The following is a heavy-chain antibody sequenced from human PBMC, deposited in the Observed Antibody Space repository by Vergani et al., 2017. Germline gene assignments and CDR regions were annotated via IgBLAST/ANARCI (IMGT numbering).Heavy chain of an antibody. CDR3: AKEGGGYCSGGTCYPEY. CDR1: GFTFNSYG. CDR2: IRSDESRR. J-gene: IGHJ4*02. V-gene: IGHV3-30*02. Sequence: QVQLVESGGGVVRPGGSLRLSCAASGFTFNSYGMHWVRQAPGKGLEWVASIRSDESRRYYGDSMESPFTISRDNSKNTLYLQMKSLRPEDTAVYYCAKEGGGYCSGGTCYPEYWGQGTLVIVSS. D-gene: IGHD2-15*01.